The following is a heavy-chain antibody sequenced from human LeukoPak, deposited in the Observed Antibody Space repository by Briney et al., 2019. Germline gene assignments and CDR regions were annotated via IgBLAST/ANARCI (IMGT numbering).Heavy chain of an antibody. Sequence: PSETLSLTCAVSGGSISSGGYSWSWIRQPPGKGLEWIGYIYHSGSTYYNPSLKSRVTISVDTSKNQFSLKLSSVTAADTAVYYCARPNREWELHYWGQGTLVTVSS. CDR2: IYHSGST. CDR1: GGSISSGGYS. J-gene: IGHJ4*02. CDR3: ARPNREWELHY. D-gene: IGHD1-26*01. V-gene: IGHV4-30-2*02.